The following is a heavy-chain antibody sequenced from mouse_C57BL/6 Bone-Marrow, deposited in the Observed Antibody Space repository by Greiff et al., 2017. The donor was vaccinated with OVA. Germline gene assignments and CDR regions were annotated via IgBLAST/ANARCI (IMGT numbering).Heavy chain of an antibody. CDR3: ARSGTGASFAY. Sequence: VQLQQSGAELARPGASVKLSCKASGYTFTSYGISWVKQRTGQGLEWIGEIYPRSGNTYYTEKFKGKATLTADKSSSTAYMELRSLTSEDSAVYFCARSGTGASFAYWGQGTLVTVSA. J-gene: IGHJ3*01. CDR1: GYTFTSYG. D-gene: IGHD4-1*01. CDR2: IYPRSGNT. V-gene: IGHV1-81*01.